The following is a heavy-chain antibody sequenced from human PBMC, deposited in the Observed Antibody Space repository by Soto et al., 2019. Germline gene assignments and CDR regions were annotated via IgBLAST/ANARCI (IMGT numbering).Heavy chain of an antibody. CDR1: GFSLTTSRVG. Sequence: QITLKESGPTVVKPTEPLTLTCTFYGFSLTTSRVGVGWVRQSPGKAPEWLALISWDDDKRYSTSLKSRLTITKDTSNTHVVLTMANVDPADTATYYCAHRVLRTVFGLVTTTAIYFDLWGQGTPVVVSS. J-gene: IGHJ4*02. V-gene: IGHV2-5*02. CDR2: ISWDDDK. D-gene: IGHD3-3*01. CDR3: AHRVLRTVFGLVTTTAIYFDL.